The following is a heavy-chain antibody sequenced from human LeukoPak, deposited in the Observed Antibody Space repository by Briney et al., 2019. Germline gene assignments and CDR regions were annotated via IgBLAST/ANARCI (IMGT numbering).Heavy chain of an antibody. Sequence: GGSLRLSCAASGFTFSSYRMNWVRQAPGKGLEWVAFIRYDGSNKYYADSVKGRFTISRDNSKNTLYLQMNSLRAEDTAVYYCAKVGGSSSWYFDYWGQGTLVTVSS. J-gene: IGHJ4*02. CDR3: AKVGGSSSWYFDY. CDR1: GFTFSSYR. V-gene: IGHV3-30*02. CDR2: IRYDGSNK. D-gene: IGHD6-13*01.